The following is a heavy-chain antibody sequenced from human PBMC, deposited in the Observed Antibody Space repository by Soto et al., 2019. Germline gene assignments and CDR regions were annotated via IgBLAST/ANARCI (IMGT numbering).Heavy chain of an antibody. D-gene: IGHD3-22*01. CDR1: GYSFTNSW. CDR3: TRQSETYYDSSGYYFDY. J-gene: IGHJ4*02. Sequence: GESLKISCKGSGYSFTNSWINWVRQMPGKGLEWMGRIDPRDSYANYSPSFQGHVTISADKSISTAYLQWSSLKASDTAMYYCTRQSETYYDSSGYYFDYWGQGTLVTVS. CDR2: IDPRDSYA. V-gene: IGHV5-10-1*01.